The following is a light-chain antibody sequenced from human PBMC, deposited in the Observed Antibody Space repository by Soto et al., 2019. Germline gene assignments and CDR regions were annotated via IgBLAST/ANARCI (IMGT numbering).Light chain of an antibody. CDR1: SSDVGGYNY. V-gene: IGLV2-8*01. CDR3: KSYAGSNTWV. Sequence: QSVLTQPPSASGSPGQSVTISCTGTSSDVGGYNYVSWYQQHPGKAPKLMIYEVSNRPSGVPDRFSGSKSDNTASLTVSGLRAEDEADYYCKSYAGSNTWVFGGGTQLTVL. J-gene: IGLJ3*02. CDR2: EVS.